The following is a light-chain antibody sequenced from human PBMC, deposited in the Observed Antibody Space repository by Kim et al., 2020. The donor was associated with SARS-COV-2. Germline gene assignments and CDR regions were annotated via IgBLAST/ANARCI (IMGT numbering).Light chain of an antibody. CDR1: SLRLSY. V-gene: IGLV3-19*01. CDR3: NSWDTSSFYVV. Sequence: SSELTQDPAVSVALGQTVTITCQGDSLRLSYASWYQQKPGQAPLLVIYGKNNRPSGIPDRFSGSSSGTTASLTITGAQAEDEADYYCNSWDTSSFYVVFGGGTQLTVL. CDR2: GKN. J-gene: IGLJ2*01.